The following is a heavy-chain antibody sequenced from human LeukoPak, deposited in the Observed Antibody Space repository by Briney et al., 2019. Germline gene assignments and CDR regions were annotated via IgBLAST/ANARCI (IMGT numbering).Heavy chain of an antibody. CDR3: ARDHLAYCGGDCPLDD. V-gene: IGHV3-7*03. CDR1: GFTFNSYW. Sequence: GGSLRLSCAASGFTFNSYWMSWVRQAPGKGLEWVANIKQDGGERYYVDSVEGRFSISRDNAKNSLYLQMSSLRAEDTAVYYCARDHLAYCGGDCPLDDWGQGTLVTVSS. J-gene: IGHJ4*02. D-gene: IGHD2-21*02. CDR2: IKQDGGER.